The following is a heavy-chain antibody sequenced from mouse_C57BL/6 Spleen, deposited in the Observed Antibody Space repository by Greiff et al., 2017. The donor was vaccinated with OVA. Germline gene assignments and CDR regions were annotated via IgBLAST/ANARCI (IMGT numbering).Heavy chain of an antibody. D-gene: IGHD2-3*01. CDR3: AREDGLLPFDY. J-gene: IGHJ2*01. Sequence: EVQGVESGGGLVKPGGSLKLSCAASGFTFSDYGMHWVRQAPEKGLEWVAYISSGSSTIYYADTVKGRFTISRDNAKNTLFLQMTSLRSEDTAMYYCAREDGLLPFDYWGQGTTLTVSS. V-gene: IGHV5-17*01. CDR2: ISSGSSTI. CDR1: GFTFSDYG.